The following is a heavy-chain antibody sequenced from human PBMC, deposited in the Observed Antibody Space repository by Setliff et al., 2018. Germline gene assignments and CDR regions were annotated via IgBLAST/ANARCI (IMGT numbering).Heavy chain of an antibody. CDR2: IYHGGTT. CDR3: ARSFSRREKFLLDY. CDR1: GYSISSGYY. Sequence: SETLSLTCDVSGYSISSGYYWGWVRQPPGKGLEWIGSIYHGGTTYYNPSLKSRVTISVDTSKNQFSLKLSSVTAADTAVYYCARSFSRREKFLLDYWGQGALVTVSS. J-gene: IGHJ4*02. V-gene: IGHV4-38-2*01.